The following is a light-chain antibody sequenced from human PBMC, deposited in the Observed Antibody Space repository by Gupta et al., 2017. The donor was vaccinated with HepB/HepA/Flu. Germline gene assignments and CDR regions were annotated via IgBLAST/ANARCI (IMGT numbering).Light chain of an antibody. J-gene: IGKJ1*01. Sequence: DMVMTQSADSVAVSVGERATINCKYSQSVLYSSNNKNYLAWYQQKPGQPPKLLIYWASTRESGVPDRFSGSGSGTDFTLAISSLQAEDVAVYYCKQYYSTPRTFGQGTKVEIK. V-gene: IGKV4-1*01. CDR3: KQYYSTPRT. CDR2: WAS. CDR1: QSVLYSSNNKNY.